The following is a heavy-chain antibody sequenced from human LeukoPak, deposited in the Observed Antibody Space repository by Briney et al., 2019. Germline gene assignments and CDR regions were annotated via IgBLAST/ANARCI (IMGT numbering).Heavy chain of an antibody. D-gene: IGHD2-2*01. CDR2: ISGNGGSI. CDR3: AKAYSSSGGSFDY. CDR1: GFTFDDYA. J-gene: IGHJ4*02. V-gene: IGHV3-9*01. Sequence: GGSLRLSCVAPGFTFDDYAIQWVRPAPGKGLQWGSCISGNGGSIGYADSVKGRFTISRDNPKNSLSLQMNSLRAEDTAFYYCAKAYSSSGGSFDYWGQGTLVTVSS.